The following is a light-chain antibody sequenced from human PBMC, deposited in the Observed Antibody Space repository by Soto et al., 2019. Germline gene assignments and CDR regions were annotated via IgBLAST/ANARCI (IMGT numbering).Light chain of an antibody. CDR2: GNS. CDR3: QSYDSSLSGSYV. V-gene: IGLV1-40*01. Sequence: SALAQPPSVSGAPGQRVTISCTGSSSNIGAGYDVHWYQQLPGTAPKLLIYGNSNRPSGVPDRFSGSKSGTSASLAITGLQAEDEADYYCQSYDSSLSGSYVFGTGTKVPVL. J-gene: IGLJ1*01. CDR1: SSNIGAGYD.